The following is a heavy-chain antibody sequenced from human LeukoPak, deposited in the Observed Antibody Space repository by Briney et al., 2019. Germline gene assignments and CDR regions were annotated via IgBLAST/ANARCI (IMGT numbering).Heavy chain of an antibody. D-gene: IGHD2-2*01. CDR2: INWSSTSA. Sequence: GGSLRLSCAASGFTFDDYAMIWVRQRPGRGLEWVSSINWSSTSADYADSVKARFTISRDNAKNSLYLQMNSLRGEDTAFYHCARGLADCSSSSCLPYGVDVWGQGTTVTVSS. J-gene: IGHJ6*02. CDR1: GFTFDDYA. V-gene: IGHV3-20*01. CDR3: ARGLADCSSSSCLPYGVDV.